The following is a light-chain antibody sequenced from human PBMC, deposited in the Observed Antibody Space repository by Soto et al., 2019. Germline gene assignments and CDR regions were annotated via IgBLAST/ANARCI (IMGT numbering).Light chain of an antibody. CDR2: KVS. Sequence: DVVMTQSPLSLPVTLGQPASISCRSSQSLVSSNGNTFLNWFQQRPGQSPRRLIYKVSNRDSGVPDRFSGSGSGTDFTLKISMVEAEDVGIYYCLQGAHWPLTFGGGTKVEIK. CDR3: LQGAHWPLT. J-gene: IGKJ4*02. V-gene: IGKV2-30*01. CDR1: QSLVSSNGNTF.